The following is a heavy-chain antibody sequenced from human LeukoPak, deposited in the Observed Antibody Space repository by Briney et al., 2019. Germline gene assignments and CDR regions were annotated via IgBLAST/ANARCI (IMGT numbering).Heavy chain of an antibody. CDR1: GFTFSSYG. CDR2: ISYDGSNK. CDR3: AKDQGYP. Sequence: PGGSLRLSCAASGFTFSSYGMHWVRQAPGKGLEWVAVISYDGSNKYYADSVKGRFTISRDNSKNTLYLQMNSLRAGDTAVYYCAKDQGYPWGQGTLVTVSS. J-gene: IGHJ5*02. V-gene: IGHV3-30*18.